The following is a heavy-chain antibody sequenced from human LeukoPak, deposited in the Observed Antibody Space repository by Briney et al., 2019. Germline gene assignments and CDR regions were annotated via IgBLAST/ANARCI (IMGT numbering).Heavy chain of an antibody. Sequence: SETLSLTCTVSGGSISSYYWSWIRQPPGKGLEWIGYIYYSGSTNYNPSLKSRVTISVDTSKNQFSLKLSSVTAADTAVYYCAGGIAALHVLDYWGQGTLVTVSS. D-gene: IGHD6-13*01. CDR2: IYYSGST. V-gene: IGHV4-59*12. CDR1: GGSISSYY. J-gene: IGHJ4*02. CDR3: AGGIAALHVLDY.